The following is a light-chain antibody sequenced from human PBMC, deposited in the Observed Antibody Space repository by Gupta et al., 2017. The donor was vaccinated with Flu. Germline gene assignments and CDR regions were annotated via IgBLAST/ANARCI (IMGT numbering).Light chain of an antibody. CDR3: QQYYASPFT. Sequence: IRMTQSPSSISASTGDRVTIHCRTSQPIITYLAWYQQKPGKAPTLLISAASTLQSGVPSRFSGSGSGTEFTLTIGCLQSEDFATYYCQQYYASPFTFGPGTKVEMK. CDR2: AAS. CDR1: QPIITY. J-gene: IGKJ3*01. V-gene: IGKV1-8*01.